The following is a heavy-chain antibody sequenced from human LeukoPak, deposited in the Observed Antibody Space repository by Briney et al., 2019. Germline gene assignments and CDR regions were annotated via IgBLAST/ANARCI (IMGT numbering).Heavy chain of an antibody. Sequence: GGSLRLSCAASGFTFSSYGMHWVRQAPGKGLEWVAVISYDGSNKYYADSVKGRFIISRDNSKNTLYLQMNILRAEDTAVYYCARDMEQWLVQDWYFDLWGRGTLVTVSS. CDR1: GFTFSSYG. D-gene: IGHD6-19*01. CDR2: ISYDGSNK. V-gene: IGHV3-30*03. CDR3: ARDMEQWLVQDWYFDL. J-gene: IGHJ2*01.